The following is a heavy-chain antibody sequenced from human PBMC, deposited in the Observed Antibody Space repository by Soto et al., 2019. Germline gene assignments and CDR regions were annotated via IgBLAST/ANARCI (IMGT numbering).Heavy chain of an antibody. D-gene: IGHD4-17*01. CDR3: ARQTEPIRKSDYVRENEYYFDY. Sequence: SETLSLTCTVSGGSISSSSYYWGWIRQPPGKGLEWIGSIYYSGSTYYNPSLKSRVTISVDTSKNQFSLKLSSVTAADTAVYYCARQTEPIRKSDYVRENEYYFDYWGQGTLVTVSS. CDR2: IYYSGST. J-gene: IGHJ4*02. V-gene: IGHV4-39*01. CDR1: GGSISSSSYY.